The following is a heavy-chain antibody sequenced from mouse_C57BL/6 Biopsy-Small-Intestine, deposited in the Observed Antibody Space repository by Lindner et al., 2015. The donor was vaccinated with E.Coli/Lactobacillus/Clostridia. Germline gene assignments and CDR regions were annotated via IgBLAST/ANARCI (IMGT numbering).Heavy chain of an antibody. CDR3: ARDGGDVYFDY. D-gene: IGHD2-3*01. CDR1: GYAFSSYW. CDR2: IYPEDDDT. V-gene: IGHV1-80*01. Sequence: VQLQESGADLVKPGASVKISCKASGYAFSSYWMNWVKQRPGKGLEWIGQIYPEDDDTNYNGKFKGKATLTADKSSSTAYMQLSSLTSEDSAVYFCARDGGDVYFDYWGQGTTLTVSS. J-gene: IGHJ2*01.